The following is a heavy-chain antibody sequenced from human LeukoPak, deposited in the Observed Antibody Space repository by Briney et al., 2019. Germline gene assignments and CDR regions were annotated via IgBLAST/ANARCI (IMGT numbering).Heavy chain of an antibody. D-gene: IGHD1-14*01. Sequence: PSETLSLTCTVSGYSISSGYYWGWIRQPPGKGLEWTGSIYHSGSTYYNPSLKSRVTISVDTSKNQFSLKLSSVTAADTAVYYCARGGKGPVSYYYYMDVWGKGTTVTVSS. CDR2: IYHSGST. J-gene: IGHJ6*03. CDR1: GYSISSGYY. CDR3: ARGGKGPVSYYYYMDV. V-gene: IGHV4-38-2*02.